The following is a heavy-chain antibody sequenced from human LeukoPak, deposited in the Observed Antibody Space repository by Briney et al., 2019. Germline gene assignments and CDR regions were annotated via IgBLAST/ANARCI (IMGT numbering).Heavy chain of an antibody. Sequence: PGGSLRLSCAASGFIFTNAWMSWVRQAPGKGLEWIGRIKRKTDGGTTDYAAPVEGRFTISRDDSKNTLYLQMNSLKSEDTAVYYCTTRATSNRNYWGQGTLVTVSS. V-gene: IGHV3-15*01. CDR3: TTRATSNRNY. D-gene: IGHD6-13*01. CDR2: IKRKTDGGTT. CDR1: GFIFTNAW. J-gene: IGHJ4*02.